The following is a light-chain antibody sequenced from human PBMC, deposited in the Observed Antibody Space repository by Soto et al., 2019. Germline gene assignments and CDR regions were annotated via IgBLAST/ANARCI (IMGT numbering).Light chain of an antibody. V-gene: IGKV1-5*01. Sequence: DIQMTQSPSTMSASVRDRVTITCRASQNINTWFAWYQQKPGKAPKLLIYDASSLESSVPSWFGGSGSGTEFTLTFSSLQPDDFATYYCQQYDTYYTFGQGTRLEIK. CDR3: QQYDTYYT. J-gene: IGKJ5*01. CDR2: DAS. CDR1: QNINTW.